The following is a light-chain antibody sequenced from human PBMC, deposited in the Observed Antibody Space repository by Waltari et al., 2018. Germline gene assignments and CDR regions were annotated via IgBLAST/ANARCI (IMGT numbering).Light chain of an antibody. CDR2: DVS. CDR3: SSYTSSTTLV. CDR1: SSDIGNYNY. J-gene: IGLJ3*02. Sequence: QSALTQPASVSGSPGQSITISCTGTSSDIGNYNYVSWYQQYPGKAPNLMISDVSNRPAGVSNRFSGSKSGNTASLTISGLQAEDGADYYCSSYTSSTTLVFGGGTKLTVL. V-gene: IGLV2-14*03.